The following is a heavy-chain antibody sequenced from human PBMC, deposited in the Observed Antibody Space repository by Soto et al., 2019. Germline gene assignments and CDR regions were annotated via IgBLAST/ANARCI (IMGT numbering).Heavy chain of an antibody. J-gene: IGHJ4*02. CDR1: GFTFSSYA. D-gene: IGHD4-17*01. CDR3: AKDARLYYGDYVGVRFDY. V-gene: IGHV3-23*01. Sequence: GGSLRLSCAASGFTFSSYAMSWVRQAPGKGLEWVSAISGSGGSTYYADSVKGRFTISRDNSKNTLYLQMNSLRAEDTAVYYCAKDARLYYGDYVGVRFDYWGQGTLVTVSS. CDR2: ISGSGGST.